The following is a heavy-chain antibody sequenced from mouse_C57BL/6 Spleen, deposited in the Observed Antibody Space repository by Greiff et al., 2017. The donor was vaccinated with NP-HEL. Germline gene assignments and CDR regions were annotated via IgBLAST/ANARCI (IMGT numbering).Heavy chain of an antibody. CDR3: ARRAGGFFDY. CDR1: GFSLSTSGMG. CDR2: IYWDDDK. V-gene: IGHV8-12*01. J-gene: IGHJ2*01. Sequence: VNLVESGPGILQSSQTLSLTCSFSGFSLSTSGMGVSWIRQPSGKGLEWLAHIYWDDDKRYNPSLKSRLTISKDTSRNQVFLKITSVDTADTATYYCARRAGGFFDYWGQGTTLTVSS.